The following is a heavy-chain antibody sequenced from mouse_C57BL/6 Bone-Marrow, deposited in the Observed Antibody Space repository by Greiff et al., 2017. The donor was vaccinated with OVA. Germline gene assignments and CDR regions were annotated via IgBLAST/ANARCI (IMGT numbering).Heavy chain of an antibody. CDR1: GYTFTDYE. Sequence: LQESGAELVRPGASVTLSCKASGYTFTDYEMHWVKQTPVHGLEWIGAIDPETGGTAYNQKFKGKAILTADKSSSTAYMELRSLTSEDSAVYYCTILLWLRGGIDYAMDYWGQGTSVTVSS. D-gene: IGHD2-9*01. J-gene: IGHJ4*01. V-gene: IGHV1-15*01. CDR2: IDPETGGT. CDR3: TILLWLRGGIDYAMDY.